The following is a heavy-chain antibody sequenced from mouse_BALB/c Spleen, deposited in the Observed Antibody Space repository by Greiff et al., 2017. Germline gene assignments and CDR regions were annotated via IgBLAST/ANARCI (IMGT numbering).Heavy chain of an antibody. CDR1: GFTFSSYY. CDR3: ARQNYRYWYFDV. D-gene: IGHD2-14*01. CDR2: INSNGGST. V-gene: IGHV5-6-2*01. J-gene: IGHJ1*01. Sequence: EVKLMESGGGLVKLGGSLKLSCAASGFTFSSYYMSWVRQTPEKRLELVAAINSNGGSTYYPDTVKGRFTISRDNAKNTLYLQMSSLKSEDTALYYCARQNYRYWYFDVWGAGTTVTVSA.